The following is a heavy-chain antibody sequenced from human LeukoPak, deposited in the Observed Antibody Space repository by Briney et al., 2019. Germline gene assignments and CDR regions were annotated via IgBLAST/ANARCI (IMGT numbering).Heavy chain of an antibody. CDR2: ISGSGGST. Sequence: KPGGSLRLSCAASGFTFSSYAMSWVRQAPGKGLEWVSAISGSGGSTYYADSVKGRFTISRDNSKNTLYLQMNSLRAEDTAVYYCARGLTTVTVKDYFDYWGQGTLVTVSS. CDR3: ARGLTTVTVKDYFDY. CDR1: GFTFSSYA. J-gene: IGHJ4*02. V-gene: IGHV3-23*01. D-gene: IGHD4-11*01.